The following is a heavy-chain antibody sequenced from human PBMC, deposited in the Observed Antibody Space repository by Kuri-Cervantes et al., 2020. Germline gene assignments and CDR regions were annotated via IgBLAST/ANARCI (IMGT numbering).Heavy chain of an antibody. Sequence: GESLKISCAASGFTFDTYGMNWVRQAPGKGLEWVANIKQDGSEKYYVDSVKGRFTISRDNSKNTMFLQMNSLRPEDTAVYYCAIQRTTVKTWDAFDIWGQGTTVTVSS. CDR1: GFTFDTYG. J-gene: IGHJ3*02. V-gene: IGHV3-7*01. CDR2: IKQDGSEK. D-gene: IGHD4-17*01. CDR3: AIQRTTVKTWDAFDI.